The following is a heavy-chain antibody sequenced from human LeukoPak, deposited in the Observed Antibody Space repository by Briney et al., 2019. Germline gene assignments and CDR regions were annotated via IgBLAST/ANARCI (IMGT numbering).Heavy chain of an antibody. Sequence: GGSLRLFCAASGFTVSSNYMSWVRQAPGKGLEWVSVIYSGGSTYYADSVKGRFTISRDNSKNTLYLQMNSLGAEDTAVYYCARSSYGSGGEVDYWGQGTLVTVSS. V-gene: IGHV3-53*01. J-gene: IGHJ4*02. CDR3: ARSSYGSGGEVDY. CDR2: IYSGGST. CDR1: GFTVSSNY. D-gene: IGHD3-10*01.